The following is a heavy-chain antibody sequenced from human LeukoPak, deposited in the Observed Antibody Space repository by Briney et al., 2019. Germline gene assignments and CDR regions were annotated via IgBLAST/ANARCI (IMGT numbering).Heavy chain of an antibody. D-gene: IGHD2-2*01. Sequence: SVKVSCNASGYTFTSYDLNWVRQATGQGLEWMGGIIPIFGTANYAQKFQGRVTITADESTSTAYMELSSLRSEDTAVYYCARDCSSTSCLYNWFDPWGQGTLVTVSS. V-gene: IGHV1-69*13. CDR3: ARDCSSTSCLYNWFDP. CDR1: GYTFTSYD. CDR2: IIPIFGTA. J-gene: IGHJ5*02.